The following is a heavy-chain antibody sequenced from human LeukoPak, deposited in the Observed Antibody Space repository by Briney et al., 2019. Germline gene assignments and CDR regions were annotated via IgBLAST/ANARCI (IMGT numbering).Heavy chain of an antibody. Sequence: GGSLRLSCAASEFTFSSYAMNWVRQAPGKGLEWVSAISGSGTNTYYAGSVRGRFTISRDNSNNRLYLQMNSVRAEDTAMYFCAKDTAVILTAPFDSWGQGTLVTVSS. CDR2: ISGSGTNT. J-gene: IGHJ4*02. CDR3: AKDTAVILTAPFDS. V-gene: IGHV3-23*01. CDR1: EFTFSSYA. D-gene: IGHD2-21*01.